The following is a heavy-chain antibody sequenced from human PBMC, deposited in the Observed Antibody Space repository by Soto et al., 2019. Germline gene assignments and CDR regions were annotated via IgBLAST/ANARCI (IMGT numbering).Heavy chain of an antibody. Sequence: ALVKVSCKPSGYTLTSDNIHCVREAPGQGLEWMGSIDPGDRYTIFAQSFQGRVTMTRDTSMSTVYMEMSSLRSEDTAVYYCARISDSRSQEAYWGQGTLVTVSS. V-gene: IGHV1-46*01. D-gene: IGHD3-22*01. CDR1: GYTLTSDN. CDR3: ARISDSRSQEAY. J-gene: IGHJ4*02. CDR2: IDPGDRYT.